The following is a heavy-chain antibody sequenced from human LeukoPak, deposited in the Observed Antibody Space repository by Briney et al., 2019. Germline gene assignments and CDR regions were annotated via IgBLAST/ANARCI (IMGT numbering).Heavy chain of an antibody. D-gene: IGHD3-10*01. CDR3: ANYGSGSYRFDP. CDR2: IYYSGST. Sequence: SETLSLTCTVSGGSISSGGYYWSWIRQHPGKGLEWIGYIYYSGSTYYNPSLKSRVTISVDTSKNQFSLKLSSVTAADTAVYYCANYGSGSYRFDPWGQGTLVTVSS. CDR1: GGSISSGGYY. V-gene: IGHV4-31*03. J-gene: IGHJ5*02.